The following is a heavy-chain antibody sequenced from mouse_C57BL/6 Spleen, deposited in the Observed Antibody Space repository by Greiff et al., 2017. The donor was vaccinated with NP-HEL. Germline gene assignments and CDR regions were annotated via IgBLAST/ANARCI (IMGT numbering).Heavy chain of an antibody. Sequence: VQLQQSGAELVKPGASVKLSCKASGYTFTEYTIHWVKQRPGQGLEWIGWFYPGSGSIKYNEKFKDKATLTADKSSSTVYMELSRLTSEDSAVYFCARHEGYGYDGGNAMDYWGQGTSVTVSS. CDR3: ARHEGYGYDGGNAMDY. V-gene: IGHV1-62-2*01. CDR1: GYTFTEYT. J-gene: IGHJ4*01. D-gene: IGHD2-2*01. CDR2: FYPGSGSI.